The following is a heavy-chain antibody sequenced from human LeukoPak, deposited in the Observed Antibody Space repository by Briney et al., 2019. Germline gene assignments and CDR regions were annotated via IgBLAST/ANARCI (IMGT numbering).Heavy chain of an antibody. CDR3: ARNLRLVETAMFTGS. CDR2: INQDGSEI. D-gene: IGHD5-18*01. V-gene: IGHV3-7*01. Sequence: GGSLRLSCAASGFTFSNYWMSWVRQAPGKGLEWLANINQDGSEIYYVDSVKGRFTISRDNGKNSLYLQINSLRADDTAVYYFARNLRLVETAMFTGSGGQGPLVTVSS. J-gene: IGHJ4*02. CDR1: GFTFSNYW.